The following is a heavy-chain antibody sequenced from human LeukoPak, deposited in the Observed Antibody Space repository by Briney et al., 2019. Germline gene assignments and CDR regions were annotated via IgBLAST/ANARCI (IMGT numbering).Heavy chain of an antibody. CDR3: ARHGYSSGSLAWFDP. J-gene: IGHJ5*02. CDR1: GGSISSYY. D-gene: IGHD6-19*01. CDR2: IYYSGST. Sequence: SETLSLTCTVSGGSISSYYWSWIRQPPGKGLEWIGYIYYSGSTNYNPSLKSRVTISVDTSKNQFSLKLSSVTAADTAVYYCARHGYSSGSLAWFDPWGQGTQVTVSS. V-gene: IGHV4-59*01.